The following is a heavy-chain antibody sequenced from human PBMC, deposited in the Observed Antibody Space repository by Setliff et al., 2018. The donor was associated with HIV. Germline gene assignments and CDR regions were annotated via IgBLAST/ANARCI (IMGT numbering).Heavy chain of an antibody. CDR3: TRYTGGKLAPDGRCYHTFDF. CDR2: IYHRGGT. Sequence: SETLSLTCSVSGSSISSNSYWWAWIRQPPGKGLEYIGTIYHRGGTFNNPSLKGRVVMSVDTFKNQFSRKLTSVTAADAATYYCTRYTGGKLAPDGRCYHTFDFLCRGTMVTVSS. V-gene: IGHV4-39*03. J-gene: IGHJ3*01. D-gene: IGHD2-8*02. CDR1: GSSISSNSY.